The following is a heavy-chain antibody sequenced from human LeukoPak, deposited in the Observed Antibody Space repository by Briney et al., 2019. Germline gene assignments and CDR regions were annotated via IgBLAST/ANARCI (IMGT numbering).Heavy chain of an antibody. D-gene: IGHD3-22*01. CDR3: AREDSSGYEPPFDY. CDR2: TSYDGNKK. J-gene: IGHJ4*02. Sequence: PGRSLRLSCAASGFTLTYYAMHWVRQAPGKGLEWVAVTSYDGNKKYYADSVKGRFTISRDNSKNTLYLQMNSLRAEDTAVYYCAREDSSGYEPPFDYWGQGTLVTVSS. CDR1: GFTLTYYA. V-gene: IGHV3-30*01.